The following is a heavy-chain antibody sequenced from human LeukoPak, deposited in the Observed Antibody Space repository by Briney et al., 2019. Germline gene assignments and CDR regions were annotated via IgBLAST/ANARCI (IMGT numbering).Heavy chain of an antibody. CDR3: ARGVPRWAYFDY. CDR1: GGSISSYY. J-gene: IGHJ4*02. CDR2: IYYSGST. D-gene: IGHD2-2*01. V-gene: IGHV4-59*01. Sequence: SETLSLTCTVSGGSISSYYWSWVRQPPGKGLEWIGYIYYSGSTNYNPSLKGRVTISVDTSKNQFSLKLSSVTAADTAVYYCARGVPRWAYFDYWGQGTLVTVSS.